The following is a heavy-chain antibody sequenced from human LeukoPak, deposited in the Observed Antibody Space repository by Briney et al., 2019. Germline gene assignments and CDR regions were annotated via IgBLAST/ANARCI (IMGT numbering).Heavy chain of an antibody. CDR2: INHSGST. CDR3: ARHDVAMVPDF. D-gene: IGHD5-18*01. Sequence: PSETLSLTCAVYGGSFSGYYWSWIRQPPGKGLEWIGEINHSGSTNYNPSLKSRVTISVDTSKNQLSLKLSSVTAADTAVYYCARHDVAMVPDFWGQGTLVTVSS. V-gene: IGHV4-34*01. CDR1: GGSFSGYY. J-gene: IGHJ4*02.